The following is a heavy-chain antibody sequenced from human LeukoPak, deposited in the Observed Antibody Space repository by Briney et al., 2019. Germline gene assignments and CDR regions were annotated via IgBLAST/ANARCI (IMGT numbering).Heavy chain of an antibody. J-gene: IGHJ4*02. Sequence: SETLSLTCTVSGGSISSSSYYWGWIRQPPGKGLEWIGSIYYSGSTYYNPSLKSRVTISVDTSKNQFSLKLSSVTAGDTAVYYCARSISTVTTYDYWGQGTLVTVSS. CDR3: ARSISTVTTYDY. CDR2: IYYSGST. V-gene: IGHV4-39*01. CDR1: GGSISSSSYY. D-gene: IGHD4-17*01.